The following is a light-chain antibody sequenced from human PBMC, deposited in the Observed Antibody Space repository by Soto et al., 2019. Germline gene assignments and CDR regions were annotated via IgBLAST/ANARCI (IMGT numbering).Light chain of an antibody. Sequence: EVVLTHSRGTLSFSTKEGANLXCMASQSVAANYLAWYQQKRGQAPRLLIYGASSRATGIPDRFSGSGSGTDFTLTISRLEPEDFSVYYCHQYGTAPLTFGPGTKVDI. CDR1: QSVAANY. V-gene: IGKV3-20*01. CDR3: HQYGTAPLT. J-gene: IGKJ3*01. CDR2: GAS.